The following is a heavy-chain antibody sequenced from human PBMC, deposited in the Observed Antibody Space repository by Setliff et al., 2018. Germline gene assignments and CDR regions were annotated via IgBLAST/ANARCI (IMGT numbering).Heavy chain of an antibody. D-gene: IGHD6-13*01. CDR1: GGSISSSYYY. CDR2: IYYSGST. Sequence: SETLSLTCAVSGGSISSSYYYWGWIRQPPGKGLEWIGSIYYSGSTYYNPSLKSRVTISVDTSKNQFSLKLSSVTAADTAVYYCASFAGSSWVDYWGQGTLVTVSS. V-gene: IGHV4-39*01. J-gene: IGHJ4*02. CDR3: ASFAGSSWVDY.